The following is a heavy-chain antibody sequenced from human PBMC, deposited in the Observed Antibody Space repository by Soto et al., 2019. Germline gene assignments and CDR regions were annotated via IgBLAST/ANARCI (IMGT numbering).Heavy chain of an antibody. V-gene: IGHV3-33*01. CDR3: ARENGGTGFDY. Sequence: QVQLMESGGGVVQPGRSLRLSCAASGFTFSSYGMHWVRQAPGKGLEWVAVIWYDGSNKYYADSVKGRFTISRDNSKNTLYLQMNSLRAEDTAVYYCARENGGTGFDYWGQGTLVTVSS. D-gene: IGHD2-15*01. CDR1: GFTFSSYG. CDR2: IWYDGSNK. J-gene: IGHJ4*02.